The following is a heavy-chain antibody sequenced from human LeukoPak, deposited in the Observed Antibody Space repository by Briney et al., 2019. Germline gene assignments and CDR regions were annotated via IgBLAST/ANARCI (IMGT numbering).Heavy chain of an antibody. CDR3: ASGGKKDWVY. V-gene: IGHV1-3*01. Sequence: ASVKVSCKASGYTFTSYAMHWVRQAPGQRLEWMGWINAGSGNTKYSQKFQGRVTITRDTSASTAYMELSSLRSEDTAVYYCASGGKKDWVYWGQGTLVTVSS. CDR1: GYTFTSYA. J-gene: IGHJ4*02. D-gene: IGHD3-16*01. CDR2: INAGSGNT.